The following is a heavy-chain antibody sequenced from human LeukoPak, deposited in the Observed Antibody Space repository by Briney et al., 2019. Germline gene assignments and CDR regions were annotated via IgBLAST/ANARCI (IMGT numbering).Heavy chain of an antibody. Sequence: SETLSLTCTVSGYSISSGYYWGWIRQPPGKGLEWIGNIFHSGSTYYNPSLTSRVSISVDTSKNQFSLKLSSVTAADTALYYCAKTKADYFDYWGQGILVTVSS. CDR2: IFHSGST. CDR3: AKTKADYFDY. J-gene: IGHJ4*02. CDR1: GYSISSGYY. D-gene: IGHD1-14*01. V-gene: IGHV4-38-2*02.